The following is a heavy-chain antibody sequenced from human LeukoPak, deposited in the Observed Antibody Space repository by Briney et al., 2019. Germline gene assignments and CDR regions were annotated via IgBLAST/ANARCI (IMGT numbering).Heavy chain of an antibody. D-gene: IGHD3-22*01. CDR3: ARDGNYYDSSRNGFLIDY. J-gene: IGHJ4*02. CDR2: IYYSGST. V-gene: IGHV4-39*07. Sequence: SETLSLTCAVSGASISGSGYYWGWIRQPPGKGLEWIGNIYYSGSTYYNPSLKSRVTISVDTSKNQFSLKLSSVTAADTAVYYCARDGNYYDSSRNGFLIDYWGQGTLVTVSS. CDR1: GASISGSGYY.